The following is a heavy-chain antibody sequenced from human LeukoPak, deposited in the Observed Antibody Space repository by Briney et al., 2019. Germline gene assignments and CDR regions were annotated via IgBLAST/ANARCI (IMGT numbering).Heavy chain of an antibody. V-gene: IGHV1-69*05. CDR3: ARVATDTAMVQSVSYYYYMDV. CDR1: GATFSSYA. J-gene: IGHJ6*03. D-gene: IGHD5-18*01. CDR2: IIPIFGTA. Sequence: SVTVSCKASGATFSSYAISWVRQAPGQGLEWMGGIIPIFGTANYAQKFQGRVTITTDESTSTAYMELSSLRSEDTAVYYCARVATDTAMVQSVSYYYYMDVWGKGTTVTVSS.